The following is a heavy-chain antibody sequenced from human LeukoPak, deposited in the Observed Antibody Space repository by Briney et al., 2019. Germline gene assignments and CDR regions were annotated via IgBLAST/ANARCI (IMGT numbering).Heavy chain of an antibody. CDR3: ARQLSSSRFDP. J-gene: IGHJ5*02. D-gene: IGHD6-13*01. CDR1: GGSFSGYY. CDR2: INHCGST. V-gene: IGHV4-34*01. Sequence: PSETLSLTCAVYGGSFSGYYWSWIRQPPGKGLEWIGEINHCGSTNYNPSLKSRVTISVDTSKNQFSLKLSSVTAADTAVYYCARQLSSSRFDPWGQGTLVTVSS.